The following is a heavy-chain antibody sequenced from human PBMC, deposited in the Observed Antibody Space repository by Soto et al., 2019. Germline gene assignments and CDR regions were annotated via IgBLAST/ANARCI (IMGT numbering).Heavy chain of an antibody. J-gene: IGHJ4*02. D-gene: IGHD5-18*01. CDR1: GGSISSGDYY. Sequence: QVQLQESGPGLVKPSQTLSLTCTVSGGSISSGDYYWSWIRQPPGKGLEWIGYIYYSGSTYYNPSLKSRVXXXVXXSKNQFSLKLSSVTAADTAVYYCASNSYAYTFYDYWRQGTLVTVSS. CDR2: IYYSGST. CDR3: ASNSYAYTFYDY. V-gene: IGHV4-30-4*01.